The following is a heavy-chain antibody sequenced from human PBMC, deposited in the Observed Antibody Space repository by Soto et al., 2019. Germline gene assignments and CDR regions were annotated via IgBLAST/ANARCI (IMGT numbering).Heavy chain of an antibody. V-gene: IGHV3-48*02. Sequence: GGSLRLSWAASGFTFSSYSMNWVRQAPGKGLEWVSYISSSSSTIYYADSVKGRFTISRDNAKNSLYLQMNSLRDEDTAVYYCATRLWFGEPHWGQGTLVTVSS. D-gene: IGHD3-10*01. J-gene: IGHJ4*02. CDR2: ISSSSSTI. CDR1: GFTFSSYS. CDR3: ATRLWFGEPH.